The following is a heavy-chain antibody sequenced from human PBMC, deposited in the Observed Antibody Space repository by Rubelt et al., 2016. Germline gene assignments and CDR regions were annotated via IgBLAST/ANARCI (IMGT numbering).Heavy chain of an antibody. Sequence: QVQLQQSGPGLVKPSQTLSLTCAISGDSVSSDSAAWSWIRQSPSRGLEWLGRTYYRSKWYNEYAVFMKSRITINPDTSKNQFSLQLNSVTPEDTAVYYCARGPGLLDYWDQGTLVTVSS. V-gene: IGHV6-1*01. J-gene: IGHJ4*02. CDR3: ARGPGLLDY. D-gene: IGHD7-27*01. CDR2: TYYRSKWYN. CDR1: GDSVSSDSAA.